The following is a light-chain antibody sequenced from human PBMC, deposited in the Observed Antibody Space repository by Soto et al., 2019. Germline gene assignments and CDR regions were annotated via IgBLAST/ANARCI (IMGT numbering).Light chain of an antibody. V-gene: IGKV3-15*01. CDR1: QTVTTD. J-gene: IGKJ1*01. Sequence: EIVMTQSPVTLSVSPGDRATLSCRASQTVTTDLAWYQQKPGQAPRLVIHGASTRATDFPARFSGSGSGTEFTLTISSLQSEEIAVYYCHQYYTWPRTFGQGTKVDIK. CDR2: GAS. CDR3: HQYYTWPRT.